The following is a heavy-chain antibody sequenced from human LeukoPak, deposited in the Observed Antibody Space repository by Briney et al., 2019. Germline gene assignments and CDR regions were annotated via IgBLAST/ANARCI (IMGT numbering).Heavy chain of an antibody. Sequence: GGSLRLSCAASGFALSSHWMTWVRQVPGRGPEWVANVNRGGSETYCLDSVKGRFTISKDNAKNSLYLQMNSLRAEDTALYHCARNNGMDVWGQGTTVIVSS. CDR3: ARNNGMDV. J-gene: IGHJ6*02. CDR2: VNRGGSET. V-gene: IGHV3-7*03. CDR1: GFALSSHW.